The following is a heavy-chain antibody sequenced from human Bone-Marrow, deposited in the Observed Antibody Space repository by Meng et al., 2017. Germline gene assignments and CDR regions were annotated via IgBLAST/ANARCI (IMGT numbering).Heavy chain of an antibody. V-gene: IGHV1-69*01. J-gene: IGHJ4*02. CDR2: IIPIFGTA. D-gene: IGHD3-22*01. CDR1: GGTFSSYA. Sequence: QGRVVVSGPEVKKPGPSVKVSCKASGGTFSSYAISWVRQAPGQGLEWMGGIIPIFGTANYAQKFQGRVTITADESTSTAYMELSSLRSEDTAVYYCARVDYYDSSGYPFDYWGQGTLVTVSS. CDR3: ARVDYYDSSGYPFDY.